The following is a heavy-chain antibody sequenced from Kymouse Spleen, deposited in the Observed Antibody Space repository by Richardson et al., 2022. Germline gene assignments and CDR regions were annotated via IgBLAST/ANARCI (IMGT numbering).Heavy chain of an antibody. CDR1: GFTFSGSA. CDR3: TRALYNWNYYYYYGMDV. J-gene: IGHJ6*02. CDR2: IRSKANSYAT. D-gene: IGHD1-20*01,IGHD1-7*01. V-gene: IGHV3-73*02. Sequence: EVQLVESGGGLVQPGGSLKLSCAASGFTFSGSAMHWVRQASGKGLEWVGRIRSKANSYATAYAASVKGRFTISRDDSKNTAYLQMNSLKTEDTAVYYCTRALYNWNYYYYYGMDVWGQGTTVTVSS.